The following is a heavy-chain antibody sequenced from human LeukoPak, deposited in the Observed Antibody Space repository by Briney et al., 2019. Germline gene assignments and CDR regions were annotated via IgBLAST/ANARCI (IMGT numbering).Heavy chain of an antibody. V-gene: IGHV3-48*03. CDR1: GFTFSSYE. D-gene: IGHD3-3*01. CDR2: ISSSGSTI. Sequence: PGGSLRLSCAASGFTFSSYELNWVRQAPGKGLECISYISSSGSTIYYADSVKGRFTISRDKAKNSLYLQMDRLRAEDTAVYYCVRDTREWNPWGQGTLVTVSS. CDR3: VRDTREWNP. J-gene: IGHJ5*02.